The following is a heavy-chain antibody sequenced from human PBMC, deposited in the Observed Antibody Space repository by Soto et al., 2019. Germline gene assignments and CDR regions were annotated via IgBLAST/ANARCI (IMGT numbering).Heavy chain of an antibody. Sequence: SETLSLTCTVSGDSISSGSYWGWIRQPPGEGPEWIASIYHGGTTFYNPSLKSRISISVDTSKNQFSLRLTSVTAADTATYYCARVHVMVVAGSTFDYWGPGTRVTVSS. V-gene: IGHV4-38-2*02. CDR3: ARVHVMVVAGSTFDY. CDR2: IYHGGTT. D-gene: IGHD6-19*01. J-gene: IGHJ4*03. CDR1: GDSISSGSY.